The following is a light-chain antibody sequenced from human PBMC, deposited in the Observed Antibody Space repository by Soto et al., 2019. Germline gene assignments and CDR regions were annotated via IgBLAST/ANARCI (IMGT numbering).Light chain of an antibody. J-gene: IGKJ5*01. CDR1: QSVSNF. Sequence: EIVLTQSQATLSLSPGERATLSCRASQSVSNFLAWYQQKPGQAPRVIIYDASTRATGIPARFSGSGSGTDFTLTTSSLETEDFAVYYCQQRHMWPITFGHGTRLEIK. CDR3: QQRHMWPIT. V-gene: IGKV3-11*01. CDR2: DAS.